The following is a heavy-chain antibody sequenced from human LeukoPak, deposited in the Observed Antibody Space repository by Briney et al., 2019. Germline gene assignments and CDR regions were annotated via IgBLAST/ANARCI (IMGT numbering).Heavy chain of an antibody. CDR2: IWNDETNR. J-gene: IGHJ4*02. Sequence: GGSLRLSCAASGFTFSHYGMHWVRQAPGKGLEWVAVIWNDETNRYYGDSVKGRFTISRDDSKNTVYLQMNGLRAGDTAVYYCAKDAQRGFDYSNSLEYWGQGTLVTVSS. CDR1: GFTFSHYG. CDR3: AKDAQRGFDYSNSLEY. D-gene: IGHD4-11*01. V-gene: IGHV3-33*06.